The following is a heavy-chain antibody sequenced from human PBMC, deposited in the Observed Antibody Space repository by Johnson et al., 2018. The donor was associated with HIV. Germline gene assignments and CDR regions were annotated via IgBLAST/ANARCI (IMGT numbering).Heavy chain of an antibody. CDR1: GFNVSTNN. V-gene: IGHV3-48*04. D-gene: IGHD3-22*01. CDR3: ARDLRDSSGYYLGAFDI. J-gene: IGHJ3*02. CDR2: ISSSGSTI. Sequence: VQLVESGGGLIQPGGSLGLSCAASGFNVSTNNMNWVRQAPGKGLEWVSYISSSGSTIYYADSVKGRFTISRDNAKNSLYLQMNSLRAEDTAVYYCARDLRDSSGYYLGAFDIWGQGTMVTVSS.